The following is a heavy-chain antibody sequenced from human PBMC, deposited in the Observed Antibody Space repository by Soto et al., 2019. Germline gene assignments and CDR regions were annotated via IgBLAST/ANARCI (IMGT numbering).Heavy chain of an antibody. CDR3: TRNSNSNYYYYYMDV. CDR2: IRSKAYGGTT. CDR1: GFTFGDYA. V-gene: IGHV3-49*03. Sequence: GGSLRLSCTASGFTFGDYAMSWFRQAPGKGLEWVGFIRSKAYGGTTEYAASVKGRFTISRDDSKSIAYLQMNSLKTEDTAVYYCTRNSNSNYYYYYMDVWGKGTTVTVSS. D-gene: IGHD4-4*01. J-gene: IGHJ6*03.